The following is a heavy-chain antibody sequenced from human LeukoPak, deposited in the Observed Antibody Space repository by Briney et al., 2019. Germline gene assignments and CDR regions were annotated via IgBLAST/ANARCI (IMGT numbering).Heavy chain of an antibody. J-gene: IGHJ4*02. CDR3: ARDGGSSSGFDY. CDR2: ISSSSYI. V-gene: IGHV3-21*01. CDR1: GFTFSSYS. Sequence: GGSLRLSCAASGFTFSSYSMNWVRQAPGKGLEWVSSISSSSYIYYADSVKGRFTISRDNAKNSLYLQMNSLRAEDTAVYYCARDGGSSSGFDYWGQGTLVTVSS. D-gene: IGHD6-6*01.